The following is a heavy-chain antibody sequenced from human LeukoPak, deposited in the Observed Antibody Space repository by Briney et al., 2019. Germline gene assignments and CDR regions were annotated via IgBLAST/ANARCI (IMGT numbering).Heavy chain of an antibody. Sequence: ASVKVSCKASGYTFTSYDINWVRQATGQGLEWMGWMNPNSGNTGYAQKFQGRVTITRNTSISTAYMELSSLRSEDTAVYYCARDLWTALVGSWEYFDYWGQGTLVTVSS. CDR2: MNPNSGNT. CDR1: GYTFTSYD. D-gene: IGHD1-1*01. J-gene: IGHJ4*02. V-gene: IGHV1-8*03. CDR3: ARDLWTALVGSWEYFDY.